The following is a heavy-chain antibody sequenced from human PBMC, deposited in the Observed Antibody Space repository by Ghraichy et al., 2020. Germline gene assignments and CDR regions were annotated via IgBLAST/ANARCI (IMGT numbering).Heavy chain of an antibody. J-gene: IGHJ5*02. D-gene: IGHD4-17*01. CDR3: ARDGGYGDYDNWFDP. CDR2: IIPIFGTT. Sequence: SVKVSCKASGGSFSNYAISWVRQAPGQGLEWMGGIIPIFGTTNYAQKIQGRVTITADESTSTAYMELSSLRSEDTAVYYCARDGGYGDYDNWFDPWGQGTLVTVSS. CDR1: GGSFSNYA. V-gene: IGHV1-69*13.